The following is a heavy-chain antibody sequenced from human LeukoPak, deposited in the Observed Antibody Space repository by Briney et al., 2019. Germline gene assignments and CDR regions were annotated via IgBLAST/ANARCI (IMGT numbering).Heavy chain of an antibody. CDR3: TRGAGWLIDY. V-gene: IGHV4-59*01. CDR2: FHNSGTS. D-gene: IGHD3-16*01. Sequence: SETLSLTCTVSDDSISDYYRRWIRQPPGKGLEWIGYFHNSGTSTYNPSLKSRVTISADTSKNQFSLKLNSLTTADTAVYYCTRGAGWLIDYWGQGILVTVSS. J-gene: IGHJ4*02. CDR1: DDSISDYY.